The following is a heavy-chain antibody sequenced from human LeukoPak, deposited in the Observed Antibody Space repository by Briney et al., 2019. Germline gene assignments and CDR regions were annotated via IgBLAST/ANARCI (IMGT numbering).Heavy chain of an antibody. Sequence: PGGSLRLSCAASGLTFRDYYMSWIRQAPGKGLEWLAYISGSGSSIYYADSMKGRLTISRDNAKNSLYLQMNSLRAEDTAVYYCAGDLFRRWSFDQWGQGTLVTVS. V-gene: IGHV3-11*01. J-gene: IGHJ4*02. CDR1: GLTFRDYY. CDR2: ISGSGSSI. D-gene: IGHD4-23*01. CDR3: AGDLFRRWSFDQ.